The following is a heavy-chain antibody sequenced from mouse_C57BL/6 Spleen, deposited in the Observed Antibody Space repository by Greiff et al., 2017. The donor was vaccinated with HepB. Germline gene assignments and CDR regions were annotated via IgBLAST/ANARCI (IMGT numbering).Heavy chain of an antibody. CDR3: AVYYGSSLYWYFDV. J-gene: IGHJ1*03. CDR1: GYTFTSYW. CDR2: IHPNSGST. Sequence: QVQLQQPGAELVKPGASVKLSCKASGYTFTSYWMHWVKQRPGQGLEWIGMIHPNSGSTNYNEKFKSKATLTVDKSSSTAYMQLSSLTSEDSAVYYCAVYYGSSLYWYFDVWGTGTTVTVSS. V-gene: IGHV1-64*01. D-gene: IGHD1-1*01.